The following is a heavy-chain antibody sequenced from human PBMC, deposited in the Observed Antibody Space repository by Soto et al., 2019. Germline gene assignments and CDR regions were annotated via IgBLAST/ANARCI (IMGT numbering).Heavy chain of an antibody. Sequence: GASVKVSCKASGYTFTSYDINWVRQATGQGLEWMGWMNPNSGNTGYAQKFQGRVTMTRNTSISTAYMELSSLRSEDTAVYYCARGGGYCSSTSCYRGWFGPWGQGTLVTVSS. CDR3: ARGGGYCSSTSCYRGWFGP. CDR1: GYTFTSYD. J-gene: IGHJ5*02. V-gene: IGHV1-8*01. D-gene: IGHD2-2*02. CDR2: MNPNSGNT.